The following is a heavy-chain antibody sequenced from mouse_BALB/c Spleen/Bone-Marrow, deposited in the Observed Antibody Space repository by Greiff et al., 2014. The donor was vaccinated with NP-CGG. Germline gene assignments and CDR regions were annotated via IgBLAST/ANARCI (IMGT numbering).Heavy chain of an antibody. D-gene: IGHD2-4*01. J-gene: IGHJ1*01. CDR2: INPSSGYT. V-gene: IGHV1-4*01. Sequence: QVQLKESGAELARPGASVKMSCKASGYTFTSYTMHWVKQRPGQGLEWIGYINPSSGYTNYNQKFKGKATLTADKSSSTAYMQLSSLTSEDSAVYYCAIYDYDVRYFDVWGAGTTVTVSS. CDR1: GYTFTSYT. CDR3: AIYDYDVRYFDV.